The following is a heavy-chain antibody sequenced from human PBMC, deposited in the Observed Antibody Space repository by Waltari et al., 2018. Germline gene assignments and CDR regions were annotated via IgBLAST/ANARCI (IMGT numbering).Heavy chain of an antibody. CDR3: ARGGYDRHHHY. CDR1: GGTFSSYT. Sequence: QVQLVQSGAEVKKPGSSLKVSCKASGGTFSSYTISWVRQAPGQGLEWMGRIIPILGIANYAQKFQGRVTITADKSTSTAYMELSSLRSEDTSVYYCARGGYDRHHHYWGQGTLVTVSS. J-gene: IGHJ4*02. D-gene: IGHD5-12*01. V-gene: IGHV1-69*02. CDR2: IIPILGIA.